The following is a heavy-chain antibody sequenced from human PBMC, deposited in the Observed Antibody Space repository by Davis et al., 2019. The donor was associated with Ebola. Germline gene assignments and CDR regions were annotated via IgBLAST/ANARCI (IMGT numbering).Heavy chain of an antibody. CDR1: GFTVSSNY. Sequence: PGGSLRLSCAASGFTVSSNYMSWVRQAPGKGLEWVSVIYSGGSTYYADSVKGRFTITRHNSKNTLYLQMNSLRAEDTAVYYCARDRGSSSPTFDYWGQGTLVTVSS. D-gene: IGHD6-6*01. CDR3: ARDRGSSSPTFDY. V-gene: IGHV3-53*04. J-gene: IGHJ4*02. CDR2: IYSGGST.